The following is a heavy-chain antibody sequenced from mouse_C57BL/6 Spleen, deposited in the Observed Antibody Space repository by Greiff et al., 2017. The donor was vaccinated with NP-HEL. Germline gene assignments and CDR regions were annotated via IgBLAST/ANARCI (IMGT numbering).Heavy chain of an antibody. CDR3: TTCQGLWYDMDY. Sequence: VQLQQSGTVLARPGASVKMSCKTSGYTFTSYWMHWVKQRPGQGLEWIGAIYPGNSDTSYNQKFKGKAKLTAVTSASTAYMELSSLTNEDSAVYYCTTCQGLWYDMDYWGQGTSVTVSS. V-gene: IGHV1-5*01. CDR1: GYTFTSYW. D-gene: IGHD6-1*01. J-gene: IGHJ4*01. CDR2: IYPGNSDT.